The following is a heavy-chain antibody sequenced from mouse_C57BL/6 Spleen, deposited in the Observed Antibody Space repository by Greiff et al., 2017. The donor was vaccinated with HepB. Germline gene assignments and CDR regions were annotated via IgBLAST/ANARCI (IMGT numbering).Heavy chain of an antibody. Sequence: QVQLQQPGAELVRPGSSVKLSCKASGYTFTSYWMDWVKQRPGQGLEWIGNIYPSDSETHYNQKFKDKATLTVDKSSSTAYMQLSSLTSEDSAVYYCGRKGQLGGWFDYWGQGTLVTVSA. V-gene: IGHV1-61*01. J-gene: IGHJ3*01. CDR3: GRKGQLGGWFDY. CDR1: GYTFTSYW. D-gene: IGHD4-1*02. CDR2: IYPSDSET.